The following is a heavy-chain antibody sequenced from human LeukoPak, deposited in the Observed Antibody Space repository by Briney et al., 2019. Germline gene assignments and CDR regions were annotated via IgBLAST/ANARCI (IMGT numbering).Heavy chain of an antibody. Sequence: AGGSLRLSCAASGFTFDDYAMHWVRQAPGKGLEWVSGISWNSGSIGYADSVKGRFTISRDNAKNSLYLQMNSLRAEDTALYYCAKDMGRGDVYYYYGMDVWGQGITVTVSS. CDR1: GFTFDDYA. J-gene: IGHJ6*02. D-gene: IGHD3-16*01. CDR2: ISWNSGSI. V-gene: IGHV3-9*01. CDR3: AKDMGRGDVYYYYGMDV.